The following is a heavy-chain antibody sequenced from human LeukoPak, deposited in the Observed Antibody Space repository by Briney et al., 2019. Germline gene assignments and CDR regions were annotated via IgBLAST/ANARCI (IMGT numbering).Heavy chain of an antibody. CDR3: ARDRRLGITGTTYYGMDV. J-gene: IGHJ6*02. D-gene: IGHD1-7*01. CDR2: ISAYNGNT. Sequence: ASVKVSCKASGYTFTSYGISWVRQAPGQGLEWMGWISAYNGNTNYAQKLQDRVTITTHTSTSTSYMELRSLRSDDPAVYYCARDRRLGITGTTYYGMDVWGQGTTVTVSS. V-gene: IGHV1-18*01. CDR1: GYTFTSYG.